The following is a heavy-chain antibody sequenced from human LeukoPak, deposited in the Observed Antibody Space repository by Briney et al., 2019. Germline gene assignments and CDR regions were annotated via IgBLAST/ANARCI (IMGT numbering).Heavy chain of an antibody. V-gene: IGHV1-2*02. CDR3: STEDKYCTTSTCGDS. Sequence: ASVKVSCKTSGYTFSDYYLHWVRQAPGQGLEWMGYIIPNSGGTTYAQKVQGRVTMTRDTSISAAYLDLSGLRSDDTAVYYCSTEDKYCTTSTCGDSWGQGTLVTVSS. D-gene: IGHD2-8*01. CDR1: GYTFSDYY. J-gene: IGHJ4*02. CDR2: IIPNSGGT.